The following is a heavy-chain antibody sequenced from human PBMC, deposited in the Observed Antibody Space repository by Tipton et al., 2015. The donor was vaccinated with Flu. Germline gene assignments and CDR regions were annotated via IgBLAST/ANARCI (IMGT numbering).Heavy chain of an antibody. V-gene: IGHV4-39*07. CDR2: IYYSGST. D-gene: IGHD3-10*01. CDR1: GGSISSSSYY. Sequence: LRLSCTVSGGSISSSSYYWGWIRQPPGKGLEWIGSIYYSGSTYYNPSLKSRVTISVDTSKNQFSLKLSSVTSADTAVYYWARGDYYGDWYFDLWGRGTLVTVSS. J-gene: IGHJ2*01. CDR3: ARGDYYGDWYFDL.